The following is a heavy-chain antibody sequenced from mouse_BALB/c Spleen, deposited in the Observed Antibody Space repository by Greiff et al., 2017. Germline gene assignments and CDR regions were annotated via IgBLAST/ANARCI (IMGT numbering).Heavy chain of an antibody. Sequence: VQLQQSGAELVKPGASVKLSCTASGFNIKDTYMHWVKQRPEQGLEWIGRIDPANGNTKYDPKFQGKATITADTSSNTAYLQLSSLTSEDTAVYYCARYDYDDYYAVDYWGQGTSVTVSS. CDR2: IDPANGNT. CDR1: GFNIKDTY. D-gene: IGHD2-4*01. CDR3: ARYDYDDYYAVDY. V-gene: IGHV14-3*02. J-gene: IGHJ4*01.